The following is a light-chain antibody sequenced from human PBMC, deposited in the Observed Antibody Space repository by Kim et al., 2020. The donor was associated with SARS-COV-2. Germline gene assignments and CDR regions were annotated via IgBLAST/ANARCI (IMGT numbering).Light chain of an antibody. CDR3: QSYDTSLSGYV. Sequence: VSISCTGGCSNIGAGYAVHWYERVPGTAPNLLIYGNRNRPSGVPDRFSGSKSGTSGSLAITVLQAEDEADYYCQSYDTSLSGYVFGTGTKVTVL. J-gene: IGLJ1*01. CDR2: GNR. V-gene: IGLV1-40*01. CDR1: CSNIGAGYA.